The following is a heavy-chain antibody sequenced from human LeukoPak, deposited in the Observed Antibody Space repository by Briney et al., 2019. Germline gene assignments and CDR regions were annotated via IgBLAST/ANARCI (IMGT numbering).Heavy chain of an antibody. J-gene: IGHJ3*02. CDR3: TTETTSDDAFDI. CDR2: IKSKTDGGTT. CDR1: GFTFSSYW. V-gene: IGHV3-15*01. D-gene: IGHD4-17*01. Sequence: GGSLRLSCAASGFTFSSYWMSWVRQAPGKGLEWVGRIKSKTDGGTTDYAAPVKGRFTISRDDSKNTLYLQMNSLKTEDTAVYYCTTETTSDDAFDIWGQGTMVTVSS.